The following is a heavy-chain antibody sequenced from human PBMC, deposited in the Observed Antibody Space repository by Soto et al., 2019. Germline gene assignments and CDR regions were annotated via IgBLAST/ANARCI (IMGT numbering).Heavy chain of an antibody. CDR2: MNPNSGNT. CDR3: ARDQEYFSGASPETAY. CDR1: GYTFTSYD. V-gene: IGHV1-8*01. J-gene: IGHJ4*02. Sequence: GASVKVSCKASGYTFTSYDINWVRQATGQGLEWMGWMNPNSGNTGYAQKFQGRVTMTRNTAISTAYMELSSLRAEDTAVYYCARDQEYFSGASPETAYWRKGSSVPVS. D-gene: IGHD2-15*01.